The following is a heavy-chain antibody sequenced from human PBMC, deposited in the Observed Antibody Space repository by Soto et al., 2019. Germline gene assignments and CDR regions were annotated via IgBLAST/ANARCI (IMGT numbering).Heavy chain of an antibody. CDR3: ARVPSP. V-gene: IGHV4-30-2*01. CDR2: IYHGGST. J-gene: IGHJ5*02. Sequence: QLQLQESGSGPVKPSQTLSLTCAVSGGSISSGGYSWSWIRQPPGKGLEWIGYIYHGGSTYYNPSLKSRVTISVDRSKNQFSLKLNSVTAADTAVYYCARVPSPWGQGTLVTVSS. CDR1: GGSISSGGYS.